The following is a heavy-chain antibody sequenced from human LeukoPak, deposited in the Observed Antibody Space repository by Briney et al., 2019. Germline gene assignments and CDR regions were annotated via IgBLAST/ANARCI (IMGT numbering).Heavy chain of an antibody. V-gene: IGHV3-30*04. CDR3: AKDRYSYAFEYSDS. CDR2: ISYDGSNR. J-gene: IGHJ4*02. CDR1: GFTFSSYA. Sequence: GGSLRLSCAASGFTFSSYAMHWVRQAPGKGLEWVAVISYDGSNRYYADSVKGRFTISRDNSKNTLYLQMNSLRAEDTAVYYCAKDRYSYAFEYSDSWGQGTLVTVSS. D-gene: IGHD5-18*01.